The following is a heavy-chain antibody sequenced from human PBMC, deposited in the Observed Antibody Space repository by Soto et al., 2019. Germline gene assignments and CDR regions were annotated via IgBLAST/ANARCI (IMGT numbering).Heavy chain of an antibody. D-gene: IGHD6-13*01. CDR1: GYSFSFYG. V-gene: IGHV1-18*01. CDR2: SSAYNGNT. Sequence: QVQLVQSGAEVKKPGASVKVSCKASGYSFSFYGISWVRQAPGQGLEWMGWSSAYNGNTNYVQKFQDRVTMTTDTSTSTAYMELRSLRSDDTAVYYCARDARRSWTAEYFHLRGQGTLVTVSS. CDR3: ARDARRSWTAEYFHL. J-gene: IGHJ1*01.